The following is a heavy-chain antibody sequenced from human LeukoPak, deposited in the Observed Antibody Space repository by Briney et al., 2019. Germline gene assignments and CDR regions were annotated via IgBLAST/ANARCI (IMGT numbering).Heavy chain of an antibody. CDR3: AKDGRNYFDY. Sequence: GGSLRLSCAASGFTFDDYSMHWVRHPPGKGLEWVSLITWDGGSTYYADSVKGRFTISRDNNKNSLYLQMNSLRPEDTALYYCAKDGRNYFDYWGQGTLVTVSS. V-gene: IGHV3-43D*04. J-gene: IGHJ4*02. CDR2: ITWDGGST. CDR1: GFTFDDYS. D-gene: IGHD1-26*01.